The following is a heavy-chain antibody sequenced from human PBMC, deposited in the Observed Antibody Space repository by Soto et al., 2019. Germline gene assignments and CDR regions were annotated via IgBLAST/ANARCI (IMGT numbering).Heavy chain of an antibody. Sequence: PGESLKISCKGSGYSFTIYWIGWVRQMPGKGLEWMGIIYPGDSDTRYSPSFQGQVTISADKSISTAYMQLTSLTSGDTAVYYCASGQLADSHSWGQGTLVTVSS. V-gene: IGHV5-51*01. CDR2: IYPGDSDT. CDR3: ASGQLADSHS. J-gene: IGHJ4*02. CDR1: GYSFTIYW.